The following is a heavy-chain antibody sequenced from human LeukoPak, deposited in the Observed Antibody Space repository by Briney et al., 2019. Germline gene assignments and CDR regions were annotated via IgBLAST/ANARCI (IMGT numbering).Heavy chain of an antibody. D-gene: IGHD2-15*01. CDR1: GFTFSDYY. Sequence: GGSLRLSCAASGFTFSDYYMSWLRQAPGKGGEWVSYIISSSSYTNYADSVKGRFTISKDNAKNSLYLQMNSLRAEDTAVYYCTRQEGSGWGQGTLVTVSS. V-gene: IGHV3-11*03. CDR2: IISSSSYT. J-gene: IGHJ4*02. CDR3: TRQEGSG.